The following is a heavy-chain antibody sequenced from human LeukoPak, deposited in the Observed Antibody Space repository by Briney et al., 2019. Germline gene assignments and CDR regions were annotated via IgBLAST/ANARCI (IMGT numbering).Heavy chain of an antibody. V-gene: IGHV3-23*01. CDR1: GFTFRRYG. J-gene: IGHJ4*02. CDR3: ARAVWGGANVFDS. D-gene: IGHD1-26*01. Sequence: PGGSLRLSCAASGFTFRRYGMNWVRQAPGKGLEWVSAISGSGGNTYYGDSAKGRFTISRDNAKSSLYLQMNSLRAEDTAVYYCARAVWGGANVFDSWGQGTLVTVSS. CDR2: ISGSGGNT.